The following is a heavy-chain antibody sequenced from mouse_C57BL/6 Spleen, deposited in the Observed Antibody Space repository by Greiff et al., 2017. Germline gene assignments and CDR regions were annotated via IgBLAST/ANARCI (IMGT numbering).Heavy chain of an antibody. Sequence: EVKLMESGGDLVKSGGSLKLSCAASGFTLSSYGMSLVRQTPAKRLERVATISSGGSYTYYPDRVKGRFPNSRDNAKKTLYLQRGSLKSEDTAMCDCARQGYHYLDYWGQGTTLTVAS. CDR1: GFTLSSYG. CDR3: ARQGYHYLDY. CDR2: ISSGGSYT. J-gene: IGHJ2*01. V-gene: IGHV5-6*01. D-gene: IGHD2-14*01.